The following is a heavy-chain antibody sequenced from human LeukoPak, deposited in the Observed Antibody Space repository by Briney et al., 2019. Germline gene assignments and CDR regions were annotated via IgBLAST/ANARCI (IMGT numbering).Heavy chain of an antibody. Sequence: GGSLRLSRAASGFTFSSYWMSWVRQAPGKGLEWVANIKQDGSEKYYVDSVTGRFTISRDNAKNSLYLQMNSLRAEDTAVYYCARDADQYHDYIWGSYRPLSYFDYWGQGTLVTVSS. CDR3: ARDADQYHDYIWGSYRPLSYFDY. CDR1: GFTFSSYW. CDR2: IKQDGSEK. V-gene: IGHV3-7*01. J-gene: IGHJ4*02. D-gene: IGHD3-16*02.